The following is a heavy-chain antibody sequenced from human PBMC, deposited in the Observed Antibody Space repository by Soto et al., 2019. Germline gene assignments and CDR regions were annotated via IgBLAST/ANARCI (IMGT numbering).Heavy chain of an antibody. J-gene: IGHJ4*02. CDR1: GITFRSYS. D-gene: IGHD2-15*01. Sequence: GGSLGLSCAASGITFRSYSMSWVRQAPGKGLEWVASITSDSSDIYYEDSVKGRFTISRDNGENSLYLQMTSLGAEDTGVYYCATTYCSGGYCFSSEYWGQGVLVTVSS. V-gene: IGHV3-21*01. CDR3: ATTYCSGGYCFSSEY. CDR2: ITSDSSDI.